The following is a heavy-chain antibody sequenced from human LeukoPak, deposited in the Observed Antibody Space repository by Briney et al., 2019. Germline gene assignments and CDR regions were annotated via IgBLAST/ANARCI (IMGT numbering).Heavy chain of an antibody. CDR2: IPPSGGST. D-gene: IGHD3-22*01. V-gene: IGHV1-46*01. J-gene: IGHJ4*02. CDR3: ARGYDSSGYAY. Sequence: WMGIIPPSGGSTSYAQKFQGRVTLTRDTSTSTVYMELRSLRSDDTAVYYCARGYDSSGYAYWGQGTLVTVSS.